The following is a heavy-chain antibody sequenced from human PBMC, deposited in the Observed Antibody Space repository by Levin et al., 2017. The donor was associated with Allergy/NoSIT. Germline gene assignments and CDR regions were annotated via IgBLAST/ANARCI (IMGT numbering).Heavy chain of an antibody. J-gene: IGHJ3*02. CDR3: AKDCWTYYYDSSGYYNAFDI. CDR1: GFTFSSYA. D-gene: IGHD3-22*01. CDR2: ISGSGGST. Sequence: GGSLRLSCAASGFTFSSYAMSWVRQAPGKGLEWVSAISGSGGSTYYADPVKGRFTISRDNSKNTLYLQMNSLRAEDTAVYYCAKDCWTYYYDSSGYYNAFDIWGQGTMVTVSS. V-gene: IGHV3-23*01.